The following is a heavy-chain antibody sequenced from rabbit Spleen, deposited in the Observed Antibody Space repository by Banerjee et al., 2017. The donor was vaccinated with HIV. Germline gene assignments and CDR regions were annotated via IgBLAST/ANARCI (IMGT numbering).Heavy chain of an antibody. D-gene: IGHD8-1*01. CDR3: ARDSGSSFSSYGMDL. V-gene: IGHV1S40*01. CDR1: GVSFTTTHY. J-gene: IGHJ6*01. CDR2: IEGGSSAFS. Sequence: QSLEESGGDLVKPGASLTLTCTASGVSFTTTHYLCWVRQAPGKGLEWIACIEGGSSAFSYFASWAKGRFTISKPSSTTVTLQMTSLTVADTATYFCARDSGSSFSSYGMDLWGPGTLVTVS.